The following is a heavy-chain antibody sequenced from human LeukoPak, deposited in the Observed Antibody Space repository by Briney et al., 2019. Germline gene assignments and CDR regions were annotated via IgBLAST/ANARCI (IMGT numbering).Heavy chain of an antibody. CDR3: AKVGTYYDILTGYRDY. CDR2: IWYDGSNK. D-gene: IGHD3-9*01. Sequence: PGGSLRLSCAASGFTFSSYGMHWVRQAPGKGLEWVAVIWYDGSNKYYADSVKGRFTISRDNPKNTLYLQMNSLRAEDTAVYYCAKVGTYYDILTGYRDYWGQGTLVTVSS. V-gene: IGHV3-30*02. J-gene: IGHJ4*02. CDR1: GFTFSSYG.